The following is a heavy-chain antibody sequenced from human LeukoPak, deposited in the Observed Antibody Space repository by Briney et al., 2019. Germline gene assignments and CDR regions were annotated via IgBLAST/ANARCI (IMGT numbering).Heavy chain of an antibody. D-gene: IGHD3-10*01. CDR3: ARVPGSAYHYMDV. Sequence: SETLSLICTVSGCSITTGHYWGWLRQSPGTGLEWIGSISHSATTYYNPSLKSRVTIFLDTSKNQSSLKLTSVTAADTAAYYWARVPGSAYHYMDVWGKGAMVTVS. J-gene: IGHJ6*03. CDR1: GCSITTGHY. CDR2: ISHSATT. V-gene: IGHV4-38-2*02.